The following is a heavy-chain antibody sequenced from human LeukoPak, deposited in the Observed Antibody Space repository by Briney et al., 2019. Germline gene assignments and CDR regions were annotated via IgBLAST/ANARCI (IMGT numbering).Heavy chain of an antibody. V-gene: IGHV3-53*01. D-gene: IGHD6-13*01. Sequence: PGGSLRLSCAASGFTVSSNYMSWVRQAPGKGLEWVSVIYSGGSTYYADSVKGRFTISRDNSKNTLYLQMNSLRAEDTAVYYCARRGSSSWSTKYYFDYWGQGTLATVSS. CDR2: IYSGGST. CDR3: ARRGSSSWSTKYYFDY. J-gene: IGHJ4*02. CDR1: GFTVSSNY.